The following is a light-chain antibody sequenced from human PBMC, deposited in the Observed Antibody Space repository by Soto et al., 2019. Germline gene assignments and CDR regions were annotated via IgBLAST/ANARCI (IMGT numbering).Light chain of an antibody. V-gene: IGLV1-40*01. J-gene: IGLJ3*02. CDR2: GNR. CDR3: QAYDYSLTASV. CDR1: SSNLGAGYD. Sequence: QSVLTQPPSVSGAPGQRVTIPCTGNSSNLGAGYDVHWYQQLPGTAPKLVIYGNRNRPSGVPERFSVSKSGTSASLAITGLQAEDEGEYYCQAYDYSLTASVFGGGTKLTVL.